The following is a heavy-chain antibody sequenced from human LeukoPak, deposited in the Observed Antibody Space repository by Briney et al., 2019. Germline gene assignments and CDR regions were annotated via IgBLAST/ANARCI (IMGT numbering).Heavy chain of an antibody. Sequence: GASVKVSCKASGYTFTSYGISWVRQAPGQGLEWMGWISAYNGNTNYAQKLQGRVTMTTDTSTSTAYMELRSLRSDDTAVYYCAVTTDTAMVKYQLLPQPSYYMDVWGKGTTVTVSS. CDR1: GYTFTSYG. J-gene: IGHJ6*03. CDR2: ISAYNGNT. D-gene: IGHD5-18*01. V-gene: IGHV1-18*01. CDR3: AVTTDTAMVKYQLLPQPSYYMDV.